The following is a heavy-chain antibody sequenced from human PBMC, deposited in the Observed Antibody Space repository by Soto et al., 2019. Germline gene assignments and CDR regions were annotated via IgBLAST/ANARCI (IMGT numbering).Heavy chain of an antibody. J-gene: IGHJ6*02. D-gene: IGHD3-10*01. CDR3: ASVWFGESYGMDV. CDR1: GYTFTSYG. Sequence: QVQLVQSGAEVKKPGASVKVSCKASGYTFTSYGISWVRQAPGQGLEWMGWISAYNGNTNYAQKLQGRVTMTTDTSRSTAYMELRSLSSDDTAVYSCASVWFGESYGMDVWGQGTTVTVSS. V-gene: IGHV1-18*01. CDR2: ISAYNGNT.